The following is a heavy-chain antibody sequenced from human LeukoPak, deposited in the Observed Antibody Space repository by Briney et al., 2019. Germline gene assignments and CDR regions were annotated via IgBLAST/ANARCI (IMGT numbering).Heavy chain of an antibody. J-gene: IGHJ4*02. CDR3: AGQLWFGELFFDY. CDR1: GGSISSYY. V-gene: IGHV4-59*01. D-gene: IGHD3-10*01. CDR2: IYYSGST. Sequence: SETLSLTCTVSGGSISSYYWSWIRQPPGKGLEWIGYIYYSGSTNYNPSLKSRVTISVDTSKNQFSLKLSSMTAADTAVYYCAGQLWFGELFFDYWGQGTLVTVSS.